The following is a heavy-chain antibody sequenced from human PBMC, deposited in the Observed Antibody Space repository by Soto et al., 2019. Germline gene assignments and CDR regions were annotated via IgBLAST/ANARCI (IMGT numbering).Heavy chain of an antibody. V-gene: IGHV3-48*02. D-gene: IGHD3-10*01. CDR3: ARAVTWGLDV. J-gene: IGHJ6*02. CDR1: GFTFSLYS. Sequence: EVQLVESGGGLVQPGGSLRLSCAASGFTFSLYSMSWVRQAPGKGLEWVSYISRSSTGIHYADSVKGRFTISRDDATNSMHLQKKSLRDGDTAVYYCARAVTWGLDVWGQGTTVSISS. CDR2: ISRSSTGI.